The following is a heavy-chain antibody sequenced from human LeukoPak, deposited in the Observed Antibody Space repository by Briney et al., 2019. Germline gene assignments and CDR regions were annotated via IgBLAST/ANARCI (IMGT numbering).Heavy chain of an antibody. V-gene: IGHV4-39*01. CDR3: ARHSDSVTGSIDF. Sequence: SETLSLTCIVSGGSITNDRYYWGWIRQSPRNGLEWIGTVYYSGTAFYNPSLKSRVTFSVDTSKNQFSLKLTSVTATDTAVYFCARHSDSVTGSIDFWGRGTLVTVSS. D-gene: IGHD2-15*01. J-gene: IGHJ4*02. CDR1: GGSITNDRYY. CDR2: VYYSGTA.